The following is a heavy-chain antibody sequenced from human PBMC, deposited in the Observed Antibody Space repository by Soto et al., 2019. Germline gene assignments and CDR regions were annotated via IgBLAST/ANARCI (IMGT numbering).Heavy chain of an antibody. J-gene: IGHJ1*01. Sequence: EVQVLESGGGLVQPGGSLRLSCAASGFTFSSSAMSWVRQAPGKGLDWVSAISGNGDTTYYADSVKGRFTISRDISKNTLYLQMNSLRAEDTAVYYCAKIRGYDLGSTTFQHWGQGTLVTVSS. CDR2: ISGNGDTT. CDR1: GFTFSSSA. D-gene: IGHD5-12*01. CDR3: AKIRGYDLGSTTFQH. V-gene: IGHV3-23*01.